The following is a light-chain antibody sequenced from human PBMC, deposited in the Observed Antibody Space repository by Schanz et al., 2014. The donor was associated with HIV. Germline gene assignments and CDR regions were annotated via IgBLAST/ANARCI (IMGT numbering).Light chain of an antibody. CDR1: QSVSSSY. CDR3: QQYGSSPWT. Sequence: EIVMTQSPATLSVSLGERATLSCRASQSVSSSYLAWYQQKPGQAPRLLIYGASSRATGIPDRFSGSGSGTDFTLTISRLEPEDFAVYYCQQYGSSPWTFGQGTKVEIK. J-gene: IGKJ1*01. V-gene: IGKV3-20*01. CDR2: GAS.